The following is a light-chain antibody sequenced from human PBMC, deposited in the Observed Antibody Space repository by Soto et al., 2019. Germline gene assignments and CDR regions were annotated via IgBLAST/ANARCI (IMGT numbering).Light chain of an antibody. CDR1: SSDVGYYNV. CDR2: EAS. J-gene: IGLJ1*01. Sequence: QSALTQPASVSGSPGQSIATSCTGTSSDVGYYNVVSWYQQHPGKAPKLMIYEASKRPSGVSNRFSGSKSGNTASLTISGLQAEDEADYYCSSYTSSTTYGFGTGTKVTVL. CDR3: SSYTSSTTYG. V-gene: IGLV2-14*02.